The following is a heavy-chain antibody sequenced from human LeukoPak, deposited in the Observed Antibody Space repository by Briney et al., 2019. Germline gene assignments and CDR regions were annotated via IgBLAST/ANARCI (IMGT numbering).Heavy chain of an antibody. D-gene: IGHD1-26*01. V-gene: IGHV3-21*01. CDR3: ARASSGSYYFDY. CDR2: ISSSSSYI. CDR1: GFTFSGYS. Sequence: PGGSLRLSCAASGFTFSGYSMNWVRQAPGKGLEWVSSISSSSSYIYYADSVKGRFTISRGNAKNSLYLQMNSLRAEDTAVYYCARASSGSYYFDYWGQGTLVTVSS. J-gene: IGHJ4*02.